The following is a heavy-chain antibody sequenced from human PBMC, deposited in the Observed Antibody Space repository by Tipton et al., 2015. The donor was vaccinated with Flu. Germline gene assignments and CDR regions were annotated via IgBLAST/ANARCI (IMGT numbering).Heavy chain of an antibody. CDR1: GGSISSYY. CDR2: IYYSGST. J-gene: IGHJ5*02. V-gene: IGHV4-59*01. Sequence: LRLSCTVSGGSISSYYWSWIRQPPGKGLEWIGYIYYSGSTNYNPSLKSRVTISVDTSKNQFSLKLSSVTAADMAVYYCASTIVLGSIRWFDPWGQGTLVTVSS. D-gene: IGHD2/OR15-2a*01. CDR3: ASTIVLGSIRWFDP.